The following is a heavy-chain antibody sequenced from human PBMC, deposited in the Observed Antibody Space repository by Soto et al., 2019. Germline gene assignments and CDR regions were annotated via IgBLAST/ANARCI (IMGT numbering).Heavy chain of an antibody. CDR1: GASIRSRYW. V-gene: IGHV4-4*02. CDR3: ARSPDSSGYYPRRYYYGMDV. Sequence: SDTLSLTCAVSGASIRSRYWWSRVSQPPGKGLEWIGEIYHSGSTNYNPSLKSRVTISVDKSKNQFSLKLSSVTAADTAVYYCARSPDSSGYYPRRYYYGMDVWGQGTTVT. CDR2: IYHSGST. D-gene: IGHD3-22*01. J-gene: IGHJ6*02.